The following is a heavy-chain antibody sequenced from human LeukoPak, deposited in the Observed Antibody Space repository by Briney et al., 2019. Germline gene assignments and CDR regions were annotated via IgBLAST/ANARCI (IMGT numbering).Heavy chain of an antibody. CDR1: GFTFSSST. D-gene: IGHD3-16*01. V-gene: IGHV1-58*02. Sequence: TSVKVSCXASGFTFSSSTIQWVRQARGQRLEWMAWIVVGSGNTNYAQNFQERVTITRDMSTSTAYMEVSSLRSEDTAVYYCAADLPGGAMFDPWGQGTLVTVSS. CDR3: AADLPGGAMFDP. CDR2: IVVGSGNT. J-gene: IGHJ5*02.